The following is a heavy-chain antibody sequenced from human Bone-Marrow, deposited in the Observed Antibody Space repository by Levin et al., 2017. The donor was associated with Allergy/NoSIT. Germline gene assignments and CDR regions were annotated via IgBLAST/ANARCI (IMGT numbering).Heavy chain of an antibody. D-gene: IGHD1-26*01. Sequence: GESLKISCAASGFTVSSIYMSWVRQAPGKGLEWVSVIYSGGSAYYADSVKGRFTISRDNSKNTLYLQMNSLRAEDTAVYYCARDIVGASLFGYWGQGTLVTVSS. CDR2: IYSGGSA. CDR3: ARDIVGASLFGY. CDR1: GFTVSSIY. V-gene: IGHV3-53*01. J-gene: IGHJ4*02.